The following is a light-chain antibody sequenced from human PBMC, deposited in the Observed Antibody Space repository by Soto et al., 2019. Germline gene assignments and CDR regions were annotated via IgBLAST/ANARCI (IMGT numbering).Light chain of an antibody. CDR3: NSYTGNTALDV. J-gene: IGLJ1*01. V-gene: IGLV2-14*01. CDR1: SSDIGAYNY. Sequence: QSVLTQPASVSGSPGQSITVSCSGTSSDIGAYNYVSWYQQHPGKAPRLMIFEVNKRPSGVSSRFSGSKSGNTASLTISGLQAEDEADYYCNSYTGNTALDVFGTGTKLTVL. CDR2: EVN.